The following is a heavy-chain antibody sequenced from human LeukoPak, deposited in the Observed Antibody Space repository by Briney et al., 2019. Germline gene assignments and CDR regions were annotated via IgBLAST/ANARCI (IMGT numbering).Heavy chain of an antibody. J-gene: IGHJ4*02. CDR3: AKAVAAAGIRAIDY. CDR1: GFTFSSYA. CDR2: ISGSGGST. V-gene: IGHV3-23*01. D-gene: IGHD6-13*01. Sequence: GGSLRLSCAASGFTFSSYAMSWVRQAPGKGLEWVSAISGSGGSTYYAGSVKGRFTISRDNSKNTLYLQMNSLRAEDTAVYYCAKAVAAAGIRAIDYWGQGTLVTVSS.